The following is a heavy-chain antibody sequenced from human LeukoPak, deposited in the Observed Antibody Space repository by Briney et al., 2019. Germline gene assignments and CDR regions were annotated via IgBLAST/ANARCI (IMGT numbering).Heavy chain of an antibody. CDR3: AKQANWGALDY. CDR2: ISGSGGRT. D-gene: IGHD7-27*01. V-gene: IGHV3-23*01. CDR1: GFTFTSYA. Sequence: GGSLRLSCAASGFTFTSYAMRWVRQAPGKGLEWVSTISGSGGRTNYADSVKGRFTISRDNSKNTLYLQMNSLRAEDTAIYYCAKQANWGALDYWGQGTPVTVSS. J-gene: IGHJ4*02.